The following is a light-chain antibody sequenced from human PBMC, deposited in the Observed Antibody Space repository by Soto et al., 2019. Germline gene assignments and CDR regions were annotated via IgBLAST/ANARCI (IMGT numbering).Light chain of an antibody. V-gene: IGKV3-15*01. J-gene: IGKJ1*01. Sequence: EIVRTQSPATVSVSPGEGATLSCRASQSVSSNLTWYQQKPGQAPRLLIYGASTRATGVPARFSGSGSGTEFTLTISSLQSEDFAVYYCQQYNDWWTFGQGTKVDIK. CDR2: GAS. CDR3: QQYNDWWT. CDR1: QSVSSN.